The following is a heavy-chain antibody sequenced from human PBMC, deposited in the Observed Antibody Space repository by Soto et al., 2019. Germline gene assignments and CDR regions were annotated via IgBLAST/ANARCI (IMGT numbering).Heavy chain of an antibody. CDR1: GFSLSTSGVS. Sequence: QITLKESGPTLVKPTETLTLTCTFSGFSLSTSGVSVGWIRQPPGKPLEWLALIYWDDDKRFSPSLKSRLTITKDTSKNQVVLTMTKMDPVATATYYCAHSYSSGWYYDYWGQGTLVTVSS. CDR3: AHSYSSGWYYDY. CDR2: IYWDDDK. J-gene: IGHJ4*02. V-gene: IGHV2-5*02. D-gene: IGHD6-19*01.